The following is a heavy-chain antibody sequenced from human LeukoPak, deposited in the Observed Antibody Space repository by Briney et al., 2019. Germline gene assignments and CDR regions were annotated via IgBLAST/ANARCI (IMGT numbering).Heavy chain of an antibody. CDR1: GGSLTDGVYY. V-gene: IGHV4-61*08. D-gene: IGHD1-26*01. CDR3: VRILGRYQEGMDV. Sequence: PSETLSLTCTVSGGSLTDGVYYWGWVRQPPGTGLQWIATTYEGASLKSRVTISLDTSKNQFFLRLTSVTAADTAVYYCVRILGRYQEGMDVWGPGITVTVSS. J-gene: IGHJ6*02. CDR2: T.